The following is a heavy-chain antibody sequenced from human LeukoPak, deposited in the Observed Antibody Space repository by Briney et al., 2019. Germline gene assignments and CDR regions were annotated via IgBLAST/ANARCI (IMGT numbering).Heavy chain of an antibody. CDR1: GFTFSSYG. CDR3: ARDGNYYGSGSYYQPQAYYYYYGMDV. CDR2: IWYDGSNK. J-gene: IGHJ6*02. D-gene: IGHD3-10*01. Sequence: QPGRSLRLSCAASGFTFSSYGMHWVRQAPGKGLEWVAVIWYDGSNKYYADSVKGRFTISRDNSKNTLYLQMNSLRAEDTAVYYCARDGNYYGSGSYYQPQAYYYYYGMDVWGQGTTVTVSS. V-gene: IGHV3-33*01.